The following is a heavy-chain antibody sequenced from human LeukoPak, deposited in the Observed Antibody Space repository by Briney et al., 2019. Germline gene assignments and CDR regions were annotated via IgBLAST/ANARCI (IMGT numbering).Heavy chain of an antibody. D-gene: IGHD6-6*01. CDR2: VYFSGSA. J-gene: IGHJ4*02. CDR1: RSPISSSMNY. V-gene: IGHV4-39*07. Sequence: PSETLSLTCSVSRSPISSSMNYWGWIRQPPGKGPEWIGSVYFSGSAYYNPSFKSRVTISIDTSKNQFFLKMSSVTAADTAVYYCARQGFDGAARPSGFVEDWGQGTLVTVSS. CDR3: ARQGFDGAARPSGFVED.